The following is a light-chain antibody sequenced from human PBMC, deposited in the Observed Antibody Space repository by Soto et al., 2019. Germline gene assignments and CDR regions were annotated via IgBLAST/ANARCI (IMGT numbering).Light chain of an antibody. CDR1: QDFNNY. V-gene: IGKV1-9*01. J-gene: IGKJ4*01. Sequence: IWLTESTSSVSASEAESFVFTSGASQDFNNYLAWYQQKPGEAPKLLMYVASTLQSGVPSRFSGSGSGTEFTLTISSLQPEDSATYFCQQFNSYSHTFGEGTKVDIK. CDR3: QQFNSYSHT. CDR2: VAS.